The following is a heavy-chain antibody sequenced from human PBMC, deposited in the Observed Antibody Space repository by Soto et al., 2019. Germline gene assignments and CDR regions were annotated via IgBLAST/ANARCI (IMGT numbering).Heavy chain of an antibody. CDR3: ARDLPPAATDYYYYGMDV. CDR2: ISGSGGST. V-gene: IGHV3-23*01. D-gene: IGHD2-2*01. Sequence: EVQLLESGGGLVQPGGSLRLSCAASGFTFSSYAMSWVRQAPGKGLEWVSAISGSGGSTYYADSVKGRFTISRDNSKNTLYLQMNSLRAEDTAVYYCARDLPPAATDYYYYGMDVWGQGTTVTVSS. J-gene: IGHJ6*02. CDR1: GFTFSSYA.